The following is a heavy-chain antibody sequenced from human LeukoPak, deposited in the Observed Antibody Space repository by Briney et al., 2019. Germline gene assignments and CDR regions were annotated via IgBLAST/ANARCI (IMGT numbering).Heavy chain of an antibody. CDR2: ISGSGGST. D-gene: IGHD4-23*01. CDR3: AKGTHLSTVVTAEFDY. CDR1: GFTVSSNY. Sequence: GGSLRLSCAASGFTVSSNYMSWVRQAPGKGLEWVSAISGSGGSTYYADSVKGRFTISRDNSKNTLYLQMNSLRAEDTAVYYCAKGTHLSTVVTAEFDYWGQGTLVTVSS. V-gene: IGHV3-23*01. J-gene: IGHJ4*02.